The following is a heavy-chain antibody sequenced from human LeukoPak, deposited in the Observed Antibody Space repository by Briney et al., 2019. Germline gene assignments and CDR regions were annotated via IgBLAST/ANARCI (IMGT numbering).Heavy chain of an antibody. CDR2: ISSSSSYI. J-gene: IGHJ4*02. CDR3: AREGPHYYFDY. V-gene: IGHV3-21*04. Sequence: PGGSLRLSCAASGFTFSSYSMNWVRQAPGKGLEWVSSISSSSSYIYYADSVKGRFTISRDNAKNSLYLQMNSLRAEDTAVYYCAREGPHYYFDYWGQGTLVTVSS. CDR1: GFTFSSYS.